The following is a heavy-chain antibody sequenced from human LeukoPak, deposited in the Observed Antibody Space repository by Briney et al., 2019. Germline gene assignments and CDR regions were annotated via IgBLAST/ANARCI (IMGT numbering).Heavy chain of an antibody. CDR3: ARVLSVPTPRGNYYYYGMDV. D-gene: IGHD6-13*01. CDR1: GGSLRSSRYY. Sequence: SGTLSVTRTVSGGSLRSSRYYWGWIRHPPWKGLEWIGSIYDSGSTYYNPSLKSRVSISVDKSKNQFSLKLSSVTAADTAVYYCARVLSVPTPRGNYYYYGMDVWGQGTTVTVSS. J-gene: IGHJ6*02. CDR2: IYDSGST. V-gene: IGHV4-39*07.